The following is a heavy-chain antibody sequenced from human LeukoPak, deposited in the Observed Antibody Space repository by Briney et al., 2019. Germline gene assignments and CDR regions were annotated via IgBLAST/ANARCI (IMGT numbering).Heavy chain of an antibody. J-gene: IGHJ4*02. V-gene: IGHV3-64D*06. Sequence: GGSLRLSCAASGFTFSSYAMNWVRQAPGKGLEYVSAISSNGGTRYYADSVKGRFTISRDNSKNTLYLQMSSLRVEDTAVYYCVKGRYCSGGSCYDDFDYWGQGTLVTVSS. CDR3: VKGRYCSGGSCYDDFDY. CDR2: ISSNGGTR. D-gene: IGHD2-15*01. CDR1: GFTFSSYA.